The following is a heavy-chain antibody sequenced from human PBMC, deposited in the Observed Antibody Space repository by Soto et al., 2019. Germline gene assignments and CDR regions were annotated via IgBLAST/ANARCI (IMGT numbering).Heavy chain of an antibody. V-gene: IGHV3-23*01. CDR3: AKDPVPLGYRSLRYYKWFDP. Sequence: PGGSLRLSCAASGFTFSSYAMSWVRQAPGKGLEWVSAISGSGGSTYYADSVKGRFTISRDNSKNTLYLQMNSLRAEDTAVYYCAKDPVPLGYRSLRYYKWFDPWGQGTLVTVSS. D-gene: IGHD2-15*01. J-gene: IGHJ5*02. CDR1: GFTFSSYA. CDR2: ISGSGGST.